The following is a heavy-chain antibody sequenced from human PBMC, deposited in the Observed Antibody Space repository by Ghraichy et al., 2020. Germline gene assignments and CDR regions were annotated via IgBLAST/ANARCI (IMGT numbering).Heavy chain of an antibody. CDR1: GFTFSSYA. D-gene: IGHD4-17*01. V-gene: IGHV3-23*01. J-gene: IGHJ4*02. Sequence: GGSLRLTCPASGFTFSSYAMIWVRLAPGKGLEWVSSISGSGGSTYYADSVKGRFTISRDNSKNTLYLQMNSLRAEDTAVYYCAKGRGYGDYARDVYFDYWGQGTLVNVSS. CDR3: AKGRGYGDYARDVYFDY. CDR2: ISGSGGST.